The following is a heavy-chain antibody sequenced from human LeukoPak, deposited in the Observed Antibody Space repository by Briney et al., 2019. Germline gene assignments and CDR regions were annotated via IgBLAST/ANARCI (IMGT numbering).Heavy chain of an antibody. CDR3: AKDEGHSYGPYFDY. V-gene: IGHV3-21*04. CDR2: ISSSSSYI. D-gene: IGHD5-18*01. Sequence: NPGGSLRLSCAASGFTFSSYSMNWVRQAPGKGLEWVSSISSSSSYIYYADSVKGRFTISRDNSKNSLYLQMNSLRTEDTAFYYCAKDEGHSYGPYFDYWGQGTLVTVSS. CDR1: GFTFSSYS. J-gene: IGHJ4*02.